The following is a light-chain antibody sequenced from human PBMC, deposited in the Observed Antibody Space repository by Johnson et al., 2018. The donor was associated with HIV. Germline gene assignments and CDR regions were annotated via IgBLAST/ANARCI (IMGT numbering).Light chain of an antibody. Sequence: QSVLTQPPSVSAAPGQKVTISCSGSSSNIGNNYVSWYQQLPGTAPKLLIYDNNKRPSGIPDRISGSKSGTSATLGITGLQNGDEADYYCGTWDSRLSAVPVFVTGTKVTVL. J-gene: IGLJ1*01. CDR1: SSNIGNNY. CDR2: DNN. CDR3: GTWDSRLSAVPV. V-gene: IGLV1-51*01.